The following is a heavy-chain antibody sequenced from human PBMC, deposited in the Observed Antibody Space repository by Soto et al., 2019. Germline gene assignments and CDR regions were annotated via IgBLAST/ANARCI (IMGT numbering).Heavy chain of an antibody. CDR1: GFTFSSYG. CDR3: AKDRWGRGKDFAY. J-gene: IGHJ4*02. CDR2: ISYDGSNK. D-gene: IGHD3-16*01. Sequence: QVQLVESGGGVVQPGRSLRLSCAASGFTFSSYGMHWVRQAPGKGLEWVADISYDGSNKYYADSVKGRFTISRDNFKNTLYLQMDSRRAEATAVDYCAKDRWGRGKDFAYWGQGSLVSVSS. V-gene: IGHV3-30*18.